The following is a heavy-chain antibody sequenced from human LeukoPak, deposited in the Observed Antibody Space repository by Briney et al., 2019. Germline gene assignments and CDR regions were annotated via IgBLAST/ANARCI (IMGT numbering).Heavy chain of an antibody. CDR2: ISSSSSSI. D-gene: IGHD5-18*01. Sequence: GGSLRLSCAASGFTFNSYSMNWVRQAPGKGLEWVSSISSSSSSIYYADSVKGRFTISRDNAKNSLYLQMNSLRAEDTAVYYCARTSGDIVETATMGSYWGQGTLVTVSS. V-gene: IGHV3-21*01. CDR1: GFTFNSYS. CDR3: ARTSGDIVETATMGSY. J-gene: IGHJ4*02.